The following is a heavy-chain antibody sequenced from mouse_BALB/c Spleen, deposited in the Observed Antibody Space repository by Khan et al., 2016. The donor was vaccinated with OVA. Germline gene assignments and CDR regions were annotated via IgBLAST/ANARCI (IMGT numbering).Heavy chain of an antibody. CDR2: INPSTGYT. J-gene: IGHJ2*01. D-gene: IGHD1-1*01. CDR1: GYTFINYW. CDR3: ARRGRRWGFDY. V-gene: IGHV1-7*01. Sequence: QVRLQQSGAELAKPGASVKMSCKASGYTFINYWILWVKQRPGQGLEWIGYINPSTGYTEYNQNFKDKATLTADKSSSTAYMQLSSLTSEDSAVYYCARRGRRWGFDYWGQGTMLTVSS.